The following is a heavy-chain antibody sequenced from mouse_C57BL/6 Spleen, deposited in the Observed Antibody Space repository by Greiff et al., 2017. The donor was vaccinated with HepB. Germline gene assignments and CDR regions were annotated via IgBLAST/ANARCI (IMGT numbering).Heavy chain of an antibody. CDR3: ARCDGYCDYFDY. D-gene: IGHD2-3*01. V-gene: IGHV1-55*01. CDR2: IYPGSGST. Sequence: QVQLQQPGAELVKPGASVKMSCKASGYTFTSYWITWVKQRPGQGLEWIGDIYPGSGSTNYNEKFKSKATLTVDTSSSTDYMQLSSLTSEDSAGYYCARCDGYCDYFDYWGQGTTLTVSS. J-gene: IGHJ2*01. CDR1: GYTFTSYW.